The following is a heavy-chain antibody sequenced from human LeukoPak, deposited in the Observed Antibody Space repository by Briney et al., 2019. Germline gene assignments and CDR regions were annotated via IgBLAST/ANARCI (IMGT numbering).Heavy chain of an antibody. Sequence: KPSETPSLTCTVSGGSISSYYWSWIRQPPGKGLEWIGYIYYSGSTNYNPSLKSRVTISVDTSKNQFSLKLSSVTAADTAVYYCAREPPTMVRGVIIRYFDYWGQGTLVTDSS. CDR3: AREPPTMVRGVIIRYFDY. J-gene: IGHJ4*02. CDR1: GGSISSYY. CDR2: IYYSGST. V-gene: IGHV4-59*01. D-gene: IGHD3-10*01.